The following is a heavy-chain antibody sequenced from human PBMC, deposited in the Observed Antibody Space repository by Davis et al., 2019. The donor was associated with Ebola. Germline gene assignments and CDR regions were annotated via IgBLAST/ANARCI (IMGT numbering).Heavy chain of an antibody. CDR3: ARGRLAAAGTRYYYYNGMDV. CDR1: GGSFSGYY. J-gene: IGHJ6*02. CDR2: INHSGST. D-gene: IGHD6-13*01. V-gene: IGHV4-34*01. Sequence: SETLSLTCAAYGGSFSGYYWSWIRQPPGKGLEWIGEINHSGSTNYNPSLKSRVTISVDTSKNQFSLKLSSVTTADTAVYYCARGRLAAAGTRYYYYNGMDVVGQGTTVTVSS.